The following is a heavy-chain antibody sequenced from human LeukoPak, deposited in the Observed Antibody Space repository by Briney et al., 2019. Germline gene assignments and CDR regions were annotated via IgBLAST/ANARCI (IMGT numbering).Heavy chain of an antibody. D-gene: IGHD2-15*01. CDR2: IYYSGST. CDR1: GGSISSYY. CDR3: ARVPRLGYCSGGSCYGLGRYYYYYYMDV. J-gene: IGHJ6*03. V-gene: IGHV4-59*01. Sequence: SETLSLTCTVSGGSISSYYWSWIRRPPGKGLEWIGYIYYSGSTNYNPSLKSRVTISVDTSKNQFSLKLSSVTAADTAVYYCARVPRLGYCSGGSCYGLGRYYYYYYMDVWGKGTTVTVSS.